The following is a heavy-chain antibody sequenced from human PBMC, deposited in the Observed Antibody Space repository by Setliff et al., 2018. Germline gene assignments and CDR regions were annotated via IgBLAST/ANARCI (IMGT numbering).Heavy chain of an antibody. CDR3: ARLPFTVVRGVVTYFDY. CDR2: INHSGST. J-gene: IGHJ4*02. CDR1: GDSIDTDIW. Sequence: SETLSLTCTVSGDSIDTDIWWSWVRQSPGKGLEWIGEINHSGSTNYNPSLKSRVTISVDTSKNQFSLKLSSVTAADTAVYYCARLPFTVVRGVVTYFDYWGQGTLVTVSS. D-gene: IGHD3-10*01. V-gene: IGHV4-4*02.